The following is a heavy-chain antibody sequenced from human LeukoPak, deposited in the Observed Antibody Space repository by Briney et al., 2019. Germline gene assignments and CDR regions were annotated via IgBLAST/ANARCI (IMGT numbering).Heavy chain of an antibody. CDR2: IWYDGSNK. Sequence: GGSLRLSCAASRFTFSSYGMHWVRQAPGKGLEWVAVIWYDGSNKYYADSVKGRFTISRDNSKNTLYLQMNSLRAEDTAVYYCASGPDSSGWYDFDYWGQGTLVTVSS. CDR1: RFTFSSYG. V-gene: IGHV3-33*01. CDR3: ASGPDSSGWYDFDY. J-gene: IGHJ4*02. D-gene: IGHD6-19*01.